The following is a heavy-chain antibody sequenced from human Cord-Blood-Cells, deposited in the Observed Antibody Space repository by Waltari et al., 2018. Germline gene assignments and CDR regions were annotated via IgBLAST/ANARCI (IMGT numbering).Heavy chain of an antibody. J-gene: IGHJ4*02. V-gene: IGHV4-61*09. CDR3: ARSYCSSTSCSFDY. CDR2: IYTSGST. CDR1: GGSISSGSYY. D-gene: IGHD2-2*01. Sequence: QVQLQESGPGLVKPSQTLSLTCPVTGGSISSGSYYWSWIRQPAGKGLEWIGYIYTSGSTNYNPSLKSRVTISVDTSKNQFSLKLSSVTAADTAVYYCARSYCSSTSCSFDYWGQGTLVTVSS.